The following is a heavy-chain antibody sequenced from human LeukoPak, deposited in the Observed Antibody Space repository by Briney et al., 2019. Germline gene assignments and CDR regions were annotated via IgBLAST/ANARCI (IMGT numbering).Heavy chain of an antibody. J-gene: IGHJ4*02. V-gene: IGHV3-23*01. D-gene: IGHD3-10*01. CDR3: AREPGYYFDY. CDR1: GFTFSNYW. CDR2: ISGSGGST. Sequence: GGSLRLSCAASGFTFSNYWMSWVRQAPGKGLEWVSAISGSGGSTYYADSVKGRFTISRDNSKNTLYLQMNSLRAEDTAVYYCAREPGYYFDYWGQGTLVTVSS.